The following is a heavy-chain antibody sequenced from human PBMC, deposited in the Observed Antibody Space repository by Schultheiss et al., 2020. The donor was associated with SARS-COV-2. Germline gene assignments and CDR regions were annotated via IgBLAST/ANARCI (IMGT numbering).Heavy chain of an antibody. Sequence: GGSLRLSCAASGFTFSSYAMSWVRQAPGKGLEWVGRIKSKTDGGTTDYAAPVKGRFTISRDDLKNTLYLQMNSLRAEDTAVYYCARDGVGYSRSNTPLDYWGQGALVTVAS. D-gene: IGHD1-26*01. J-gene: IGHJ4*02. CDR1: GFTFSSYA. CDR3: ARDGVGYSRSNTPLDY. V-gene: IGHV3-15*01. CDR2: IKSKTDGGTT.